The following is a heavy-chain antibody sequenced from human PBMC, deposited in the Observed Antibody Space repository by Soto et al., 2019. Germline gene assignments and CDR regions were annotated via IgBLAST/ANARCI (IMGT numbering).Heavy chain of an antibody. CDR2: MNPNSGNT. CDR3: ARMHRLRGHNWFDP. D-gene: IGHD4-17*01. CDR1: WYAFTSCG. J-gene: IGHJ5*02. Sequence: KSAWRTVWYAFTSCGITWLRKDTGQGLEWMGWMNPNSGNTGYAQKFQGRVTMTRNTSISTAYMELSSLRSEDTAVYYCARMHRLRGHNWFDPWGQGTLVTVSS. V-gene: IGHV1-8*01.